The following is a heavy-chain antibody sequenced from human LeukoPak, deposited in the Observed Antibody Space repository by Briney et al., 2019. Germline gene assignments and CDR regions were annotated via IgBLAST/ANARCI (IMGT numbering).Heavy chain of an antibody. CDR2: ISYDGSNK. CDR1: GFTFSSYA. D-gene: IGHD2-8*01. Sequence: PGRSLRLSCAASGFTFSSYAMHWVRQAPGKGLEWVAVISYDGSNKYYADSVKGRFTISRDNSKNTLYLQMNSLRAEDTAVYYCAKDLQGYCTMDVWGKGTTVTVSS. J-gene: IGHJ6*04. CDR3: AKDLQGYCTMDV. V-gene: IGHV3-30-3*01.